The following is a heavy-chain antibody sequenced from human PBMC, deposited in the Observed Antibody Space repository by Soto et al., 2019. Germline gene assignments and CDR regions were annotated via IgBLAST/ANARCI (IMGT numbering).Heavy chain of an antibody. Sequence: GGSLRLSCAASGFTFSSYSMNWVRQAPGKGLEWVSSISSSSSYIYYADSVKGRFTISRDNAKNSLYLQMNSLRAEDTAVYYCARDSYSSSWGNGYYYMDVWGKGTTVTVSS. CDR1: GFTFSSYS. V-gene: IGHV3-21*01. CDR2: ISSSSSYI. D-gene: IGHD6-13*01. J-gene: IGHJ6*03. CDR3: ARDSYSSSWGNGYYYMDV.